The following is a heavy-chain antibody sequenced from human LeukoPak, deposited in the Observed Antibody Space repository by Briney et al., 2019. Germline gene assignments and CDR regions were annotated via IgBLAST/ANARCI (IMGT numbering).Heavy chain of an antibody. CDR2: IKQDGSEK. J-gene: IGHJ4*02. V-gene: IGHV3-7*03. D-gene: IGHD3-22*01. CDR3: ATLLRFYDSSGYYRIYFDY. Sequence: GGSLRLSCAASGFTFSSFWMTWVRQAPGKGLEWVASIKQDGSEKYYVDSVKGRFTISRDNAKNSLYLQMNSLRSEDTAVYYCATLLRFYDSSGYYRIYFDYWGQGTLVTVSS. CDR1: GFTFSSFW.